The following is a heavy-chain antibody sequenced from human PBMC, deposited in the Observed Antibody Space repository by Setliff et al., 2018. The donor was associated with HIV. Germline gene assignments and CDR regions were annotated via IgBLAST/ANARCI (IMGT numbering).Heavy chain of an antibody. Sequence: PGASLKISCKASDYTFTTYWIGWVRQMPGEGLEWMGIIYPDDSNIRYNPSFQNQVTISADKSITTAYLQINNLKASDTATYYCARRDGRSMNAFQIWGPGTVVTVSS. J-gene: IGHJ4*03. CDR3: ARRDGRSMNAFQI. CDR2: IYPDDSNI. CDR1: DYTFTTYW. V-gene: IGHV5-51*01. D-gene: IGHD6-13*01.